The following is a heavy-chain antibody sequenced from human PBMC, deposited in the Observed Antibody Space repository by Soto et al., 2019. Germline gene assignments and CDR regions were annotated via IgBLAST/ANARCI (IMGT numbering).Heavy chain of an antibody. CDR2: ISGSGGST. Sequence: EVQLLESGGGLVQPGGSLRLSCAASGFTFSSYAMSWVRQAPGKGLEWVSAISGSGGSTYYADSVKGRFTISRDNSKNTVYLQMNSLRAEDTAVYYCAKGGDIVVVVASFFGYWGQGTLVTVSS. CDR3: AKGGDIVVVVASFFGY. CDR1: GFTFSSYA. V-gene: IGHV3-23*01. D-gene: IGHD2-15*01. J-gene: IGHJ4*02.